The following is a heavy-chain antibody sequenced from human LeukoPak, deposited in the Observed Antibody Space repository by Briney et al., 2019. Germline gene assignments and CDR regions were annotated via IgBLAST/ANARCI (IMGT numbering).Heavy chain of an antibody. V-gene: IGHV4-39*01. CDR1: GGSISSYY. CDR3: ARVVAATAYYFDY. J-gene: IGHJ4*02. CDR2: IYYSGST. Sequence: SETLSLTCTVSGGSISSYYWGWIRQPPGKGLEWIGSIYYSGSTYYNPSLKSRVTISVDTSKNQFSLKLSSVTAADTAVYYCARVVAATAYYFDYWGQGTLVTVSS. D-gene: IGHD2-15*01.